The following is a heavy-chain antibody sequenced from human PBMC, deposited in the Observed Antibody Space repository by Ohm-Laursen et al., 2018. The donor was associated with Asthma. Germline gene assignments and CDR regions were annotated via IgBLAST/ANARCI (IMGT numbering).Heavy chain of an antibody. CDR3: ARLAWAQSMFDA. Sequence: GTLSLTCAVFNGSVRGHYWTWVRQPPGRELEWIAYMSSNGGANYSPSLRSRVTLSTDTSTNQVSLRLSSVTAADTAVYFCARLAWAQSMFDAWGQGSLVTVSS. D-gene: IGHD7-27*01. V-gene: IGHV4-59*02. J-gene: IGHJ5*02. CDR1: NGSVRGHY. CDR2: MSSNGGA.